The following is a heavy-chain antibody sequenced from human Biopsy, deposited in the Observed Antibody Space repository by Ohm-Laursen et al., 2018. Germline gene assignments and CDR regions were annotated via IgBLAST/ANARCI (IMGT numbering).Heavy chain of an antibody. CDR3: ARGRSHLLPDHDWFDP. D-gene: IGHD1-14*01. V-gene: IGHV3-21*06. Sequence: SLRLSCTASGFIFDDYAMHWVRQAPGKGLEWVSSISRSTSHILYAETLKGRFTSSRDNAKNSVYLQMNSLRAEDTGVYYCARGRSHLLPDHDWFDPWGQGTLVTVPS. CDR1: GFIFDDYA. CDR2: ISRSTSHI. J-gene: IGHJ5*02.